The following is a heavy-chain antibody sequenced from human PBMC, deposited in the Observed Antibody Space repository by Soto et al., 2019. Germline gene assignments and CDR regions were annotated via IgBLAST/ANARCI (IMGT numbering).Heavy chain of an antibody. Sequence: GGSLRLSCAASGFTFDDYALHWVRQVPGKGLEWVSGINCNSGSIGYADSVKGRFAISRDNAKNSLHLQMNSLRAEDTAFYYCVKDESINWYSGHFRHWGQGTLVTDSS. CDR1: GFTFDDYA. CDR3: VKDESINWYSGHFRH. J-gene: IGHJ1*01. CDR2: INCNSGSI. V-gene: IGHV3-9*01. D-gene: IGHD6-13*01.